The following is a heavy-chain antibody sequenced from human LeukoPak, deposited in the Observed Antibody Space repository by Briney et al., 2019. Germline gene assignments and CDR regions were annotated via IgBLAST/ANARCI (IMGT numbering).Heavy chain of an antibody. V-gene: IGHV3-23*01. J-gene: IGHJ4*02. CDR1: GFTFNNYA. CDR2: ISGGSDST. D-gene: IGHD1-1*01. Sequence: PGGSLRLSCAASGFTFNNYAMSWVRQAPGKGLEWVSAISGGSDSTYYADSVKGRFTISRDNSKNTLYLQMNSLRAEDTAVYYCAKPVPRGPDFDYWGPGTLVTVSS. CDR3: AKPVPRGPDFDY.